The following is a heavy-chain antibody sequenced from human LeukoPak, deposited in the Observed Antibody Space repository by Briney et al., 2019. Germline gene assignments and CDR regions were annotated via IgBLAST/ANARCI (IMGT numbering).Heavy chain of an antibody. V-gene: IGHV4-4*02. CDR2: IYHSGST. CDR3: AGGALPAARDNWFDP. J-gene: IGHJ5*02. D-gene: IGHD2-2*01. Sequence: SGTLSLTCAVSGGSIISSNWRSWVRQPPGEGLEWIGEIYHSGSTNYNPSLKSRVTISVDKSKNQFSLKLSSVTAADTAVYYCAGGALPAARDNWFDPWGQGTLVTVSS. CDR1: GGSIISSNW.